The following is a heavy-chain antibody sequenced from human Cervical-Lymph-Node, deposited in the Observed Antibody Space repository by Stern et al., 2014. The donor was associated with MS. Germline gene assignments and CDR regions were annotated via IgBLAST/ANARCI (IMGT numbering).Heavy chain of an antibody. D-gene: IGHD3-16*02. J-gene: IGHJ4*02. CDR2: LYYSGST. Sequence: QVQLQESGPGLVKPSETLSLMCSVSSGFIGNNYWSWIRQPPGKGLEGIGHLYYSGSTYYNPSLKSRVTISLDTSKNQLSLRLSSVTAADTAVYYCARAGPYDYIWGNFRHRALYFDSWGQGALVTVSS. CDR3: ARAGPYDYIWGNFRHRALYFDS. V-gene: IGHV4-59*01. CDR1: SGFIGNNY.